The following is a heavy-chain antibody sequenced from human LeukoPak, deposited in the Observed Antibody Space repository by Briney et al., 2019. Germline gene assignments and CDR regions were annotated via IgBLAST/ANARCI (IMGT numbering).Heavy chain of an antibody. CDR2: ISGNGGSK. CDR3: AYSGYENYYYYGMDV. Sequence: GGFLRLSCAASGFTFSSYAMHWVRQAPGKGLEYVSAISGNGGSKYYANSVKGRFTISRDNSKNTLYLQMGSLRAEDMAVYYCAYSGYENYYYYGMDVWGQGTTVTVSS. D-gene: IGHD5-12*01. V-gene: IGHV3-64*01. J-gene: IGHJ6*02. CDR1: GFTFSSYA.